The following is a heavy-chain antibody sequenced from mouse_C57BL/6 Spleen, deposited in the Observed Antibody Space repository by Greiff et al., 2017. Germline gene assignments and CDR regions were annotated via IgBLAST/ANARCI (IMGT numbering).Heavy chain of an antibody. CDR1: GYTFTGYW. V-gene: IGHV1-9*01. Sequence: QVQLQQSGAELMKPGASVKLSCKATGYTFTGYWIEWVKQRPGHGLEWIGEILPGSGSTNYNEKFKGKATFTADTSANTVYMQLSSLTTEDSAIYYCASDATVDWFAYWGQGTLVTVSA. CDR3: ASDATVDWFAY. J-gene: IGHJ3*01. CDR2: ILPGSGST. D-gene: IGHD1-1*01.